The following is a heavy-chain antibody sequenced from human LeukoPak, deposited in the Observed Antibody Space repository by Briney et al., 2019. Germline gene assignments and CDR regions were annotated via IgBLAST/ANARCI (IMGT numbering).Heavy chain of an antibody. CDR3: ARDEGSGSYYYYYYYYMDV. J-gene: IGHJ6*03. CDR1: GFTFSSYS. V-gene: IGHV3-21*01. D-gene: IGHD1-26*01. CDR2: ISTSSSYI. Sequence: KPGGSLRLSCAASGFTFSSYSMNWVRQAPGKGLEWVSSISTSSSYIYYADSVKGRFTISRDNAKNSLYLQMNSLRAEDTAVYYCARDEGSGSYYYYYYYYMDVWGKGTTVTISS.